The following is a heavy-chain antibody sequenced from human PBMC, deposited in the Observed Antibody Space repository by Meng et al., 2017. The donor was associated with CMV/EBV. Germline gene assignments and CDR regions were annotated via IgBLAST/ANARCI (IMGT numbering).Heavy chain of an antibody. V-gene: IGHV3-23*01. Sequence: GESLKISCAASGFTFSSYAMSWVRQAPGKGLEWVSAISASGGSTYYADSVKGRFTIFRDNSKNTLYLQMNSLRAEDTAVYYCAKGGVYSSSWGDYWGQGTLVTVSS. CDR2: ISASGGST. CDR3: AKGGVYSSSWGDY. D-gene: IGHD4-11*01. J-gene: IGHJ4*02. CDR1: GFTFSSYA.